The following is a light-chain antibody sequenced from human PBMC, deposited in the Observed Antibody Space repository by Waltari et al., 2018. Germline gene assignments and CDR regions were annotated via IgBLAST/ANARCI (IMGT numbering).Light chain of an antibody. J-gene: IGLJ1*01. CDR1: RSDVGGYIY. V-gene: IGLV2-11*01. CDR3: CSYAGSYV. Sequence: QSALTQPRPVSGSPGQSVTISCTGTRSDVGGYIYVSWYQQHPGKAPKLVIYDVSKRPSGVPDRFSGSKSGNTASLTISGLQAEYEADYYCCSYAGSYVFGTGTKVTVL. CDR2: DVS.